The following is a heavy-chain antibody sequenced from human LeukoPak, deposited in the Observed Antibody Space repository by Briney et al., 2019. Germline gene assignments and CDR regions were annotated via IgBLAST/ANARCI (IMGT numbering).Heavy chain of an antibody. CDR2: INSDGSST. CDR3: ARDLPREGRYRVYYYMGV. Sequence: GGSLRLSCAASGFTFSSYWMHWVRQAPGKGLVWVSRINSDGSSTSYADSVKGRFTISRDNAKNTLYLQMNSLRAEDTAVYYCARDLPREGRYRVYYYMGVWGKGTTVTVSS. D-gene: IGHD1-26*01. V-gene: IGHV3-74*01. CDR1: GFTFSSYW. J-gene: IGHJ6*03.